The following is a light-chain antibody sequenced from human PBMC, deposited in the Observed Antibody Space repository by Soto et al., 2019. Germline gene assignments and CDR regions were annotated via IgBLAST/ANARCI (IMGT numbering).Light chain of an antibody. V-gene: IGKV3-15*01. J-gene: IGKJ3*01. CDR1: QSVSSN. CDR2: GAS. Sequence: EIVMTQSPATLSVSPGERATLSCRASQSVSSNLAWYQQKPGQAPRLLIYGASTRATGIPARISGSGSGTDFTLTISSLQSEDFAVYYCQQYDNWPLTFGPGTKVDI. CDR3: QQYDNWPLT.